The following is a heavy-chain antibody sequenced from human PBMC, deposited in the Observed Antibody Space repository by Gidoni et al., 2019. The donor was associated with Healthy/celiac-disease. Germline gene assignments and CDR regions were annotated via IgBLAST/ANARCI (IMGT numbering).Heavy chain of an antibody. D-gene: IGHD2-15*01. J-gene: IGHJ4*02. Sequence: QVQLQEAGPRMVKPSENLSLTRHGAGASISSFHWRWIRQPAGKGLGWIGRIYTSGSTNYTPSLKSRVTMSVDTSKNPFSLRLSSVTAADTAVYYCARGGGIFVYWGQGTLVTVSS. CDR3: ARGGGIFVY. CDR1: GASISSFH. CDR2: IYTSGST. V-gene: IGHV4-4*07.